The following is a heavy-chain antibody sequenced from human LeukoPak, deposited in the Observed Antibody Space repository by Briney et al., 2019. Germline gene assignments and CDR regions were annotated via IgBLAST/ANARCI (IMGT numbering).Heavy chain of an antibody. V-gene: IGHV3-7*01. CDR3: VGTIAYRGSEY. Sequence: GGSLRLSCAVSGFTFSSYWMNWARQAPGKGLEWVASINHNGNVNYYVDSVKGRFTVSRDNAKNTVYLQMNNLRAEDTAVYYCVGTIAYRGSEYWGQGALVTVSS. D-gene: IGHD1-7*01. CDR2: INHNGNVN. J-gene: IGHJ4*02. CDR1: GFTFSSYW.